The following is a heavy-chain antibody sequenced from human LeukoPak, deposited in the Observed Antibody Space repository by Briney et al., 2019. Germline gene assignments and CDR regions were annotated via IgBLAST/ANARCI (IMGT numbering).Heavy chain of an antibody. CDR1: GYTFTSYY. CDR2: IDPSGGST. J-gene: IGHJ4*02. D-gene: IGHD3-22*01. Sequence: GASVKVSCKASGYTFTSYYTHWVRQAPGQGLEWMGIIDPSGGSTSYAQKFQGRVTMTRDTSTSTVYMELSSLRSEDTAVYYCARVDPNYYDSSGYPSMIDYWGQGTLVTVSS. CDR3: ARVDPNYYDSSGYPSMIDY. V-gene: IGHV1-46*01.